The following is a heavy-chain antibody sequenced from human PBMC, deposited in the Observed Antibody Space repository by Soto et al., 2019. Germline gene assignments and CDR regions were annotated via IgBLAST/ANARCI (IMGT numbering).Heavy chain of an antibody. CDR2: IDPSGGST. J-gene: IGHJ5*01. CDR1: GYIXTRYF. D-gene: IGHD2-2*02. Sequence: ASVKVXCKASGYIXTRYFIHWVRQAPGQGLEWMGVIDPSGGSTSQTQKFQGRVTMTRDSSTTSVYMELSSLRSEDTAVYYCARFYTAAGYNWFDSWGQGTLVTVSS. V-gene: IGHV1-46*03. CDR3: ARFYTAAGYNWFDS.